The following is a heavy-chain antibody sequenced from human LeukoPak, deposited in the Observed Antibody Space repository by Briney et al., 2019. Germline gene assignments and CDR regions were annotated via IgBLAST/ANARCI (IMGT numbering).Heavy chain of an antibody. CDR2: ITGSGGFT. V-gene: IGHV3-23*01. CDR1: GFPFSTYA. CDR3: VSFYETY. D-gene: IGHD2/OR15-2a*01. J-gene: IGHJ4*02. Sequence: GGSLRLSCAASGFPFSTYAMNWVRQAPGKGLEWVSVITGSGGFTQYADSVKGRFTISKDNAKNTVYLQMNSLRAEDTAVYYCVSFYETYWGRGTLVTVSS.